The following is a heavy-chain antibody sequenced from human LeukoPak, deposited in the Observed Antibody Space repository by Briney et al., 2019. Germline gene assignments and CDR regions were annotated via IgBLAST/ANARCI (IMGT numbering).Heavy chain of an antibody. V-gene: IGHV3-7*01. D-gene: IGHD1-1*01. J-gene: IGHJ4*02. CDR3: ARDKDWNPPFLYYFDY. CDR1: GFTFSSYW. Sequence: GGSLRLSCVASGFTFSSYWMSWVRQAPGKGLEWVANIKEDGSEKYYVDSVKGRFIISRDNAKNSLYLQMNSLRAEDTAVYYCARDKDWNPPFLYYFDYWGQGTLVTVSS. CDR2: IKEDGSEK.